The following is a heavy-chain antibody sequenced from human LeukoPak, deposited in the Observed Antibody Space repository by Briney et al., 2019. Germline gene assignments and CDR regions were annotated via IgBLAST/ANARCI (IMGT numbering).Heavy chain of an antibody. Sequence: GGSLRLACASSGFTFSSYAMSWVHQAPGKGLEWVSGATGSGDNTYYADSVKGRFTVSRDNSQNTLYLQMNSLRAEDTAIYFCAKVGLTAKMFRGGFDYWGQGTLVTVSS. J-gene: IGHJ4*02. CDR2: ATGSGDNT. V-gene: IGHV3-23*01. CDR1: GFTFSSYA. CDR3: AKVGLTAKMFRGGFDY. D-gene: IGHD3-16*01.